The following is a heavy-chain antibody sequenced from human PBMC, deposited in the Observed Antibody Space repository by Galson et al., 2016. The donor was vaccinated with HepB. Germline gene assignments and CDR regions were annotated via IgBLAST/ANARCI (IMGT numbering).Heavy chain of an antibody. V-gene: IGHV4-34*01. J-gene: IGHJ6*03. CDR1: GGSFSGYY. Sequence: LTCAVYGGSFSGYYWSWIRQPPGKGLEWTGEINHSGSTNYNPSLKSRVTIPVDTPKNQFSLKLSSVTAADTAVYYCARGDNPDYGDYASAYYYMDVWGKGTTVTVSS. CDR2: INHSGST. CDR3: ARGDNPDYGDYASAYYYMDV. D-gene: IGHD4-17*01.